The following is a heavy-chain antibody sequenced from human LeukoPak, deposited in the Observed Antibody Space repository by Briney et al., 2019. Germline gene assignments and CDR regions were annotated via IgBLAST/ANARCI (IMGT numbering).Heavy chain of an antibody. J-gene: IGHJ4*02. D-gene: IGHD4-17*01. V-gene: IGHV3-30*04. CDR3: ARADYGDYALSDY. CDR2: ISYDGSNK. Sequence: WVRQPPGKGLEWVAVISYDGSNKYYADSVKGRFTISRDNSKNTLYLQMNSLRAEDTAVYYCARADYGDYALSDYWGQGTLVTVSS.